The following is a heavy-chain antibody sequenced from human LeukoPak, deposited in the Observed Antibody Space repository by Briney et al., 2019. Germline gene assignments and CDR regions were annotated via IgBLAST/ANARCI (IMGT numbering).Heavy chain of an antibody. J-gene: IGHJ5*02. CDR1: GGSISSGSYY. CDR3: ARDRDYYDIPQGWFDP. D-gene: IGHD3-22*01. Sequence: SQTLSLTCSVSGGSISSGSYYWSWIRQPAGKGLEWIGRIYTSGSTNYNPSLKSRVTISVDTSKNQFSLKLSSVTAADTAVYYCARDRDYYDIPQGWFDPWGQGTPVTVST. V-gene: IGHV4-61*02. CDR2: IYTSGST.